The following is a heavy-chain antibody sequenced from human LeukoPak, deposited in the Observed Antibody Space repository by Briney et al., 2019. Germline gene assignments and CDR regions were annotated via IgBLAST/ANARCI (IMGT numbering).Heavy chain of an antibody. V-gene: IGHV4-61*02. Sequence: SQTLSLTRTVSGGSISSGSYYWSWIRQPAGKGLEWIGRIYTSGSTNYNPSLKSRVTISVDTSKNQFSLKLSSVTAADTAVYYCACTLVPAARHNWFDPWGQGTLVTVSS. CDR2: IYTSGST. D-gene: IGHD2-2*01. CDR1: GGSISSGSYY. J-gene: IGHJ5*02. CDR3: ACTLVPAARHNWFDP.